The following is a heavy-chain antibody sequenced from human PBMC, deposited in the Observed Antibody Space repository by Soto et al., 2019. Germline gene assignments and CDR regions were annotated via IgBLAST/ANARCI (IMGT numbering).Heavy chain of an antibody. V-gene: IGHV4-39*01. Sequence: LSLTCTVSGDSISSSSYYWGWIRQPPGKGLEWIANIYYNGHAYYNPSLRSRVTLSVDTSKNQFSLKLSSVTAPDTAVYFCAAAVVRGWFDPWGQGTLVTVSS. CDR1: GDSISSSSYY. J-gene: IGHJ5*02. CDR3: AAAVVRGWFDP. CDR2: IYYNGHA. D-gene: IGHD6-19*01.